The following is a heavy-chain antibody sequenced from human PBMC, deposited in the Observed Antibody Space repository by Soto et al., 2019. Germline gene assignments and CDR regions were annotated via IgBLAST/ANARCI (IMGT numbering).Heavy chain of an antibody. D-gene: IGHD3-22*01. CDR2: INHSGST. Sequence: SETLSLTCAVYGGSFSGYYWSWIRQPPGKGLEWIGEINHSGSTNYNPSLKSRVTISVDTSKNQFSLKLSSVTAADTAVYYCARGRRWLLSGYYYYGMDVWGQGTTVTVSS. CDR3: ARGRRWLLSGYYYYGMDV. CDR1: GGSFSGYY. V-gene: IGHV4-34*01. J-gene: IGHJ6*02.